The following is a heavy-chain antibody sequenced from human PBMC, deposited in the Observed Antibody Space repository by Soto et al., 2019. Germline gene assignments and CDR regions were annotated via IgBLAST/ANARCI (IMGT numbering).Heavy chain of an antibody. D-gene: IGHD3-10*01. CDR1: GFTFSTHS. Sequence: ESGGGVVQPGRTLRLSCAASGFTFSTHSMDWVRQAPGKGLEWVAFISYDGSNQHYASSVKGRFTISRDNSKNALYLQMNSPRAEHTAVYYCARAFYDSDSGSKEEYSDYWGQGTLVTVSS. V-gene: IGHV3-30-3*01. CDR3: ARAFYDSDSGSKEEYSDY. CDR2: ISYDGSNQ. J-gene: IGHJ4*02.